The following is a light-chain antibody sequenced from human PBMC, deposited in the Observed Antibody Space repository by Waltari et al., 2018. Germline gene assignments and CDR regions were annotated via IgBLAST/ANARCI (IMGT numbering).Light chain of an antibody. Sequence: DIQMTQSPSTLSSSVGDRVTITCRASQSISSWLAWYQQKPGKAPKLLIYKASSLERGVPSRFSCSGSGTEFTLTISSLQPDEFATYYCQQYNSYWTFGQGTKVEIK. J-gene: IGKJ1*01. CDR3: QQYNSYWT. CDR2: KAS. CDR1: QSISSW. V-gene: IGKV1-5*03.